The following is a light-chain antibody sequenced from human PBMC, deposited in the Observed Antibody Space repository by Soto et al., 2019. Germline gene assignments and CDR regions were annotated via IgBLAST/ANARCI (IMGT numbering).Light chain of an antibody. CDR3: QPYNTYSPT. Sequence: DIQMTQSPSTLSALVGDRVTITGRSSQSISSWLAWYQQKPGKAPNLLIYKASSLESGVPSRFSGSGSGTEFTLTISSLQPDDFATYYCQPYNTYSPTVGQGTKVEI. J-gene: IGKJ1*01. V-gene: IGKV1-5*03. CDR1: QSISSW. CDR2: KAS.